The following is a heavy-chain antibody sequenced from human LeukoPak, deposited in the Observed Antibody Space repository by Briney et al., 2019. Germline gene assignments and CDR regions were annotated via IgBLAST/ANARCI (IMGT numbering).Heavy chain of an antibody. CDR1: GFTFSDYY. Sequence: PGGSLRLSCAASGFTFSDYYMSWIRQAPGKGLEWVSCISSSGSTIYYADSVKGRFTISRDNAKNSLYLQMNSLRAEDTAVYYCASSFGGTRDQFDYWGQGTLVTVSS. V-gene: IGHV3-11*01. D-gene: IGHD3-10*01. CDR3: ASSFGGTRDQFDY. CDR2: ISSSGSTI. J-gene: IGHJ4*02.